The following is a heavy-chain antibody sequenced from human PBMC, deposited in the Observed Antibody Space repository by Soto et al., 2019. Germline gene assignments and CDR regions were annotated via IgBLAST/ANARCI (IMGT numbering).Heavy chain of an antibody. CDR2: IYPGDSDT. V-gene: IGHV5-51*01. CDR1: GYSFPSYW. Sequence: EYLKISLKGCGYSFPSYWIAWVRQMPGKGLEWMGIIYPGDSDTRYSPSFQGQVTMSVDKSNSTAYLQWSGLKASDTAMYFCARQGSNGAYYYYGMDVWGQGTTVTVSS. J-gene: IGHJ6*02. CDR3: ARQGSNGAYYYYGMDV. D-gene: IGHD2-8*01.